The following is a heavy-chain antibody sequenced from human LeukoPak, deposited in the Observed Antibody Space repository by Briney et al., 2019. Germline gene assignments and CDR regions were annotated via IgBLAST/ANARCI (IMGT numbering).Heavy chain of an antibody. D-gene: IGHD3-10*01. V-gene: IGHV4-59*01. Sequence: PSETLSLTCTVSGGSFTPYYWSWIRQPPGKGLEWIGYIYYTGTTHYNPSLKSRVTISVDTSKNQFSLRLSSVMPADTAVYYCARGYGSGSYLGVWGKGTPVTISS. J-gene: IGHJ6*04. CDR2: IYYTGTT. CDR1: GGSFTPYY. CDR3: ARGYGSGSYLGV.